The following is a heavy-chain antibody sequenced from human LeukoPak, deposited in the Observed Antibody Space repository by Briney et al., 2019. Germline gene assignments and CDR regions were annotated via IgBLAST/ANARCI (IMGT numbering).Heavy chain of an antibody. CDR1: GYTFIGYY. CDR2: INPNSGGT. Sequence: ASVKVSCKASGYTFIGYYMHWVRQAPGQGLEWMGRINPNSGGTNYAQKFQGRVTMTRDTSISTAYMELSRLRSDDTAVYYCASHYDSSGYTDYWGQGTLVTASS. D-gene: IGHD3-22*01. V-gene: IGHV1-2*06. J-gene: IGHJ4*02. CDR3: ASHYDSSGYTDY.